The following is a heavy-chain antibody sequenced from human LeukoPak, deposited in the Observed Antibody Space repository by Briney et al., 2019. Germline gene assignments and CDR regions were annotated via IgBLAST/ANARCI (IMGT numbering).Heavy chain of an antibody. J-gene: IGHJ4*02. CDR3: ARAGDYYSTGDC. Sequence: SETLSLTCTVSGGSISSGGYYWSWIRQHPGKGPEWIGYIYYSGSTYYNPSLKSRVTISVDTSKNQFSLKLSSVTAADTAVYYCARAGDYYSTGDCWGQGTLVTVSS. CDR1: GGSISSGGYY. D-gene: IGHD3-22*01. V-gene: IGHV4-31*03. CDR2: IYYSGST.